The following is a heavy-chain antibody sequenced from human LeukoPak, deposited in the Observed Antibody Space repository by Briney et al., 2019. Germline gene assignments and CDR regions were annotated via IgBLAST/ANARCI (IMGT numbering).Heavy chain of an antibody. CDR3: AKDSDIAVAGSDDALDV. CDR2: ISGSGGST. V-gene: IGHV3-23*01. Sequence: GGSLRLSCAASGFTFSSYAMSWVRQAPGKGLEWVLAISGSGGSTYYADSVKGRFTISRDNSKNTLYLQMNSLRAEDTAVYYCAKDSDIAVAGSDDALDVWGQGTMVTVSS. D-gene: IGHD6-19*01. CDR1: GFTFSSYA. J-gene: IGHJ3*01.